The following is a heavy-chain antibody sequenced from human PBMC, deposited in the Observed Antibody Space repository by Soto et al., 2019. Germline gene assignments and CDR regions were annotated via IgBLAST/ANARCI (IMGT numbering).Heavy chain of an antibody. Sequence: PGGSLRLSCAASGFSLSSYAMTWVRQAPGKGLEWVSSISSSSSYIYYADSVKGRFTISRDNAKNSLYLQMNSLRAEDTAVYYCARDREMATNYYYYYGMDVWGQGTTVTVSS. D-gene: IGHD5-12*01. V-gene: IGHV3-21*01. CDR2: ISSSSSYI. CDR1: GFSLSSYA. J-gene: IGHJ6*02. CDR3: ARDREMATNYYYYYGMDV.